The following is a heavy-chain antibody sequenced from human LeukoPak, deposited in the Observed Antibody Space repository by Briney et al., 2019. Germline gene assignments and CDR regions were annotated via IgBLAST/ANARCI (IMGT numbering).Heavy chain of an antibody. CDR3: TRLGAYNPYFDY. J-gene: IGHJ4*02. CDR2: IRSKAYGGTT. D-gene: IGHD1-26*01. V-gene: IGHV3-49*03. Sequence: GGSLRLSCTASGFTFGDYAKSWFRQAPGKGLEWVGFIRSKAYGGTTEYAASVKGRFTISRDDSKSIAYLQMNSLKTEDTAVYYCTRLGAYNPYFDYWGQGTLVTVSS. CDR1: GFTFGDYA.